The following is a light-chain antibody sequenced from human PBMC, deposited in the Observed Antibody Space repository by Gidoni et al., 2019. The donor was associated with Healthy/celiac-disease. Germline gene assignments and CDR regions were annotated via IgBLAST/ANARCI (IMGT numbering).Light chain of an antibody. CDR1: QSVRSN. Sequence: EIVMTQSPAPLSLSPGERATLSCRASQSVRSNLAWYQQKPGQAPRLLIYGASTRATGIPARFSGSGSGIEFTLTISSLQSEDFAVYYCQQYNNWPALTFGGGTKVEIK. V-gene: IGKV3-15*01. J-gene: IGKJ4*01. CDR2: GAS. CDR3: QQYNNWPALT.